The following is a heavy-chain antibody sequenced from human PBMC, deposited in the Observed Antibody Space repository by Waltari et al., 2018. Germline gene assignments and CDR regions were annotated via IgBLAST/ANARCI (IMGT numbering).Heavy chain of an antibody. CDR3: AREIHRGYSYYYYGMDV. D-gene: IGHD5-18*01. CDR1: GGSISSYY. J-gene: IGHJ6*02. V-gene: IGHV4-59*01. CDR2: IYYSGST. Sequence: QVQLQESGPGLVKPSETLSLTCTVSGGSISSYYWSWIRQPPGKGLEWIGYIYYSGSTNYNPSLKSRVTISVDTSKNQFSLKLSSVTAADTAVYYCAREIHRGYSYYYYGMDVWGQGTTVTVSS.